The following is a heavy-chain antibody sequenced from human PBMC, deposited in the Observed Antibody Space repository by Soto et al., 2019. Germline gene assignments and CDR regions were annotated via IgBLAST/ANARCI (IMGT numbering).Heavy chain of an antibody. V-gene: IGHV4-39*01. CDR3: PRGLGWQSYYYYMAV. CDR2: INDSGSN. J-gene: IGHJ6*03. CDR1: GGSISSSSYY. D-gene: IGHD6-19*01. Sequence: SETLSLTCTVSGGSISSSSYYWGWIRQPPGKGLEWIGSINDSGSNNYNPSLKSRVTISVDTSKNQFSLKLSSVTVADTALYYCPRGLGWQSYYYYMAVWGKGTTVTVSS.